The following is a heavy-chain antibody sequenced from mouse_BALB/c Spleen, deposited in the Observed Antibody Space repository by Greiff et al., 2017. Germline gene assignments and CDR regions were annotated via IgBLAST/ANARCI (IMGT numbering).Heavy chain of an antibody. Sequence: EVQLVESGGGLVQPGGSRKLSCAASGFTFSSFGMHWVRQAPEKGLEWVAYISSGSSTIYYADTVKGRFTISRDNPKNTLFLQMTSLRSEDTAMYYCARGGLLPYAMDYWGQGTSVTVSS. CDR2: ISSGSSTI. D-gene: IGHD2-3*01. CDR3: ARGGLLPYAMDY. V-gene: IGHV5-17*02. J-gene: IGHJ4*01. CDR1: GFTFSSFG.